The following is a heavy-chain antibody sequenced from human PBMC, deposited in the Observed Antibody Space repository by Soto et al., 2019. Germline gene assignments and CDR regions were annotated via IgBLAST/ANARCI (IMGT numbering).Heavy chain of an antibody. CDR2: MNPNRGNT. V-gene: IGHV1-8*01. Sequence: QVQLVQSGAEVKKPGASVKVSCKASGYTFTSYDINWVRQATGQGPERMGWMNPNRGNTGYAQKFQGSVTMTRTTSISTAYMELSSLRSEGTAVYYWARDKTSYGIDVWGQGPTVTVCS. J-gene: IGHJ6*02. CDR3: ARDKTSYGIDV. CDR1: GYTFTSYD.